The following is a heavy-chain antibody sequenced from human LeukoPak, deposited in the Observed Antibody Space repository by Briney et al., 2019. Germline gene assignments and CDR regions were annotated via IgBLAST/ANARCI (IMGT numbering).Heavy chain of an antibody. J-gene: IGHJ5*02. D-gene: IGHD6-19*01. CDR1: GYTFTGYY. V-gene: IGHV1-2*02. Sequence: ASVKVSCKASGYTFTGYYMHWVRQAPGQGLEWMGWINPNSGGTNYAQKFQGRVTMTRDTSITTAYMEVSRVRSDDTAVYYCALYSSGLFDPWGQGTLVTVSS. CDR2: INPNSGGT. CDR3: ALYSSGLFDP.